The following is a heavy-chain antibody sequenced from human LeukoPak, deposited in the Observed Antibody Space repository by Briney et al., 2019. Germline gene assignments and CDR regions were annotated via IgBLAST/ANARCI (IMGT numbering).Heavy chain of an antibody. D-gene: IGHD3-22*01. CDR1: GYSISSGYY. CDR2: IYHSGST. Sequence: SETLSLTCTVSGYSISSGYYWGWIRQPPGKGLEWIGSIYHSGSTYYNPSLKSRVTIPVDTSKNQFSLKLSSVTAADTAVYYCARVGPTYDSSGYYYEINFDYWGQGTLVTVSS. CDR3: ARVGPTYDSSGYYYEINFDY. V-gene: IGHV4-38-2*02. J-gene: IGHJ4*02.